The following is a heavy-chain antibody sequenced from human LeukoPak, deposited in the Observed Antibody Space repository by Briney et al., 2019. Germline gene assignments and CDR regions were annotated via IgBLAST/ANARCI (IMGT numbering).Heavy chain of an antibody. CDR3: AKDGRASWFDP. Sequence: PGGSLRLSCAASGFTFSSYAMSWVRQAPVKGLEWVSSISGGGGSTYYADSVKGRFTISRDNSKNMMYLQMDSLRAEDTAVYYCAKDGRASWFDPRGQGNLVTVSS. CDR1: GFTFSSYA. V-gene: IGHV3-23*01. D-gene: IGHD1-1*01. J-gene: IGHJ5*02. CDR2: ISGGGGST.